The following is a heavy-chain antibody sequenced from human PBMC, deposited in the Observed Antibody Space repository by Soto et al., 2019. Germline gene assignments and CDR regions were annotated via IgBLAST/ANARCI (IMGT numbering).Heavy chain of an antibody. CDR1: GVSISSGGYA. J-gene: IGHJ4*01. CDR2: IYHTGNT. Sequence: QLQLQESGSGLVRPSQTLSLTCAVSGVSISSGGYAWGWIRQAPGKSLEWIGYIYHTGNTYYNRALQSRFTVSLDMSKNHFSLNLTSVTAEDTAVYYCARARGGSGAFEYWGLGTLVTVSS. CDR3: ARARGGSGAFEY. D-gene: IGHD3-10*01. V-gene: IGHV4-30-2*01.